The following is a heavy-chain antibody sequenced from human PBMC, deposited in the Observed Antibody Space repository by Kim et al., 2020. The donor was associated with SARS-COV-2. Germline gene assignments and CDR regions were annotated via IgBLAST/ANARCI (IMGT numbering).Heavy chain of an antibody. CDR3: AREGIAADWFDP. CDR2: ISSSSSYI. Sequence: GGSLRLSCAASGFTFSSYSMNWVRQAPGKGLEWVSSISSSSSYIYYADSVKGRFTISRDNAKNSLYLQMNSLRAEDTAVYYCAREGIAADWFDPWGQGTLVTVSS. J-gene: IGHJ5*02. D-gene: IGHD6-25*01. CDR1: GFTFSSYS. V-gene: IGHV3-21*01.